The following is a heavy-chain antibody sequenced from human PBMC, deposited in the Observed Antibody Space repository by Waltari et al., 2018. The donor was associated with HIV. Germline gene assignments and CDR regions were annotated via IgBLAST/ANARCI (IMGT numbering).Heavy chain of an antibody. V-gene: IGHV4-34*02. Sequence: QVKLQQWGAGLLKPSETLSLTLAVYGGSFSVFYWAWLRQYPGNELEWIVEVQHNGATNYNPSLKGRLTMAVDASTRQVFLKLTSVTAADTSVYYCARLGDDPQRYYYYGMDVWGQGTPVTVS. J-gene: IGHJ6*02. CDR3: ARLGDDPQRYYYYGMDV. CDR2: VQHNGAT. D-gene: IGHD3-16*01. CDR1: GGSFSVFY.